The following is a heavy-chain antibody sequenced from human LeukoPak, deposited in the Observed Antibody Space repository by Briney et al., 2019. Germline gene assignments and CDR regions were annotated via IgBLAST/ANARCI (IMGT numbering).Heavy chain of an antibody. CDR3: ARARRGVFDY. CDR2: INHSGST. CDR1: GGSFSGYY. D-gene: IGHD3-10*01. V-gene: IGHV4-34*01. J-gene: IGHJ4*02. Sequence: SETLSLTCAVYGGSFSGYYWSWIRQPPGKGLEWIGEINHSGSTNYNPSLKSRVTISVDTSKNQFSLKLSSVTAADTAVYYCARARRGVFDYWGQGTLVTVSS.